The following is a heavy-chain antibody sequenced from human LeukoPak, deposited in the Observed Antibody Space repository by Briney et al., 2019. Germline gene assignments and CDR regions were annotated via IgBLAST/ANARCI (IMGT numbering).Heavy chain of an antibody. J-gene: IGHJ1*01. CDR2: IIPILGIA. Sequence: SVNVSCKASGGTFSSYAISWVRQAPGQGLEWMGRIIPILGIANYAQKFQGRVTITADKSTSTAYMELSSLRSEDTAVYYCAKEKELLWYRGRSPLGYWGQGTLVTVPS. D-gene: IGHD1-26*01. CDR1: GGTFSSYA. V-gene: IGHV1-69*04. CDR3: AKEKELLWYRGRSPLGY.